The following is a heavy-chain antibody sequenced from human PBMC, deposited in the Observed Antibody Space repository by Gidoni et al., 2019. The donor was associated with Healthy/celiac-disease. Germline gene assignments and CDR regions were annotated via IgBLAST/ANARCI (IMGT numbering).Heavy chain of an antibody. D-gene: IGHD3-16*01. CDR3: ARKQMMGWFDP. V-gene: IGHV4-39*01. CDR2: IYYSGST. Sequence: QLQLQESGPGLVKPSATLSLTCTVSGGSISSSSYYWGWIRQPPGKGLEWIGSIYYSGSTYYNPSRKSRVTISVDTSKNQFSLKLSSVTAADTAVYYCARKQMMGWFDPWGQGTLVTVSS. J-gene: IGHJ5*02. CDR1: GGSISSSSYY.